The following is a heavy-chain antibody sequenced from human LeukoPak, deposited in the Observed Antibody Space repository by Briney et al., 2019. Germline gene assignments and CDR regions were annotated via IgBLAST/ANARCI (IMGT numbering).Heavy chain of an antibody. CDR1: GFTFSSYA. V-gene: IGHV3-30-3*01. CDR2: ISYDGSNK. CDR3: AREGIYGGNGDY. J-gene: IGHJ4*02. Sequence: GRSLRLSCAASGFTFSSYAMHWVRQAPGKGLEWVAVISYDGSNKYYADSVKGRFTISRDNSKNTLYLQMNSLRAEDTAVYYCAREGIYGGNGDYCGQGTLVTVSS. D-gene: IGHD4-23*01.